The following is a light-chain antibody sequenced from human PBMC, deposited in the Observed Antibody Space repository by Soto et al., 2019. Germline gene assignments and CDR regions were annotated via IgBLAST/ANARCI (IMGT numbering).Light chain of an antibody. CDR2: DNN. CDR3: ATWDSSLSAWL. J-gene: IGLJ3*02. Sequence: QSLLTQPPSVSAAPGQKVTISCSGGSSNIGNNYVSWYQQVAGTTPKLLIFDNNKRPSGIPDRFSGSKSGTSATLGIAGLQTGDAADYYCATWDSSLSAWLFGGGTKLTVL. CDR1: SSNIGNNY. V-gene: IGLV1-51*01.